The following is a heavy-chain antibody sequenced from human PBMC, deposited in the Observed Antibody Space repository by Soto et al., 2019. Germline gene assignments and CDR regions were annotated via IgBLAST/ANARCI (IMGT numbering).Heavy chain of an antibody. CDR3: ARDGSSSWYNWFDP. Sequence: SETLSLTCTVSGGSISSYYWSWMRQPPGKGLEWIGYIYYSGSTNYNPSLKSRVTISVDTSKNQFSLKLSSVTAADTAVYYCARDGSSSWYNWFDPWGQGTLVTVSS. V-gene: IGHV4-59*01. CDR2: IYYSGST. CDR1: GGSISSYY. D-gene: IGHD6-13*01. J-gene: IGHJ5*02.